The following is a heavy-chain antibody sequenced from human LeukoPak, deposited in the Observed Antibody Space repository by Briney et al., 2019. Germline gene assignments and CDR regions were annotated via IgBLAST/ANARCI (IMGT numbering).Heavy chain of an antibody. CDR2: INPNSGGT. CDR1: GYTFTDYY. V-gene: IGHV1-2*02. CDR3: ARDRGIGTTYNWFVP. D-gene: IGHD1-14*01. Sequence: ASVTVSCKASGYTFTDYYMHWVRQAPGQGLEWMGWINPNSGGTNYVQKFQGRVTMTRDTSISTAYMELSRLRSDDTAVYYCARDRGIGTTYNWFVPWGQGTLVTVSS. J-gene: IGHJ5*02.